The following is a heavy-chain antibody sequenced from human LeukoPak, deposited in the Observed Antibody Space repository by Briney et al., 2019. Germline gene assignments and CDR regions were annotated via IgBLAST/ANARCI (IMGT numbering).Heavy chain of an antibody. CDR3: AREGASVTNFDY. J-gene: IGHJ4*02. V-gene: IGHV4-38-2*02. CDR2: INHSGTT. Sequence: SETLSLTCTVSTYSISSGYFWGWIRQPPGKGPEWIGEINHSGTTNYNPSLKSRVTISEDTYKNHFSLKLTSVSAADTAVYFCAREGASVTNFDYWGQGTLVTVSS. D-gene: IGHD1-26*01. CDR1: TYSISSGYF.